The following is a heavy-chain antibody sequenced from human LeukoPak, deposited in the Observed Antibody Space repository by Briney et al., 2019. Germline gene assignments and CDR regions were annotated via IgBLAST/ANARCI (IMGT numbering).Heavy chain of an antibody. V-gene: IGHV3-53*01. Sequence: GGSLRLSCTVSGFTVSSNSMSWVRQAPGKGLEWVSFIYSDNTHYSDSVKGRFTISRDNSKNTLYLQMNSLRAEDTAVYYCARAPIKIAVGGYYFDYWGQGTLVTVSS. CDR1: GFTVSSNS. CDR2: IYSDNT. CDR3: ARAPIKIAVGGYYFDY. J-gene: IGHJ4*02. D-gene: IGHD6-19*01.